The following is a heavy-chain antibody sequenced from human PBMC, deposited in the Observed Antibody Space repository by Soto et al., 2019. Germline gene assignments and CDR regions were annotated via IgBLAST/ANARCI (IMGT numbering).Heavy chain of an antibody. Sequence: RGSLRLSCEASGFNFGDYYMSWVRQAPGKGLEWVSFVSSTGSYTKYSDSVGGRFTVSRDNGKNSLHLQLNSLRVEDTAVYYCARLRVGVNWYFDLWGRGTLVTVSS. CDR1: GFNFGDYY. J-gene: IGHJ2*01. CDR3: ARLRVGVNWYFDL. V-gene: IGHV3-11*06. CDR2: VSSTGSYT. D-gene: IGHD1-26*01.